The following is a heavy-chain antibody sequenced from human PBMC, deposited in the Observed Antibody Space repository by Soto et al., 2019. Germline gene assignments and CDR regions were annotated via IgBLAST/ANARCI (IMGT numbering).Heavy chain of an antibody. V-gene: IGHV4-39*01. CDR3: ARLEGLATISYYFDF. D-gene: IGHD3-9*01. CDR2: IYYRGNT. J-gene: IGHJ4*02. Sequence: PSETLSLTCSVSGDSINSDKYYWGWIRQPPGKGLEWIGSIYYRGNTYYNPSPQTRVTISLDKSKSQFSLKLNSVTAADSAVYFCARLEGLATISYYFDFWGQGALVTVS. CDR1: GDSINSDKYY.